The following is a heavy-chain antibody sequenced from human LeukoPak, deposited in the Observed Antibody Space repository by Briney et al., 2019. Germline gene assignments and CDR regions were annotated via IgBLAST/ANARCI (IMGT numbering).Heavy chain of an antibody. CDR3: ARPSTQGRVAGAFDI. CDR2: ISSSSSYI. D-gene: IGHD6-19*01. Sequence: GVSLRLSCAASGFTFSSYSMNWVRQAPGKGLEWVSSISSSSSYIYYADSVKGRFTISRDNAKNSLYLQMNSLRAEDTAVYYCARPSTQGRVAGAFDIWGQGTMVTVSS. CDR1: GFTFSSYS. J-gene: IGHJ3*02. V-gene: IGHV3-21*01.